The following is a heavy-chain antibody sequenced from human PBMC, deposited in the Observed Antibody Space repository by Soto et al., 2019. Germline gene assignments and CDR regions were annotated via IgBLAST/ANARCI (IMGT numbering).Heavy chain of an antibody. CDR2: FDPEDGKT. D-gene: IGHD6-6*01. CDR1: GYTLTELS. V-gene: IGHV1-24*01. J-gene: IGHJ4*02. CDR3: ARLSSIAARPLDY. Sequence: ASVKVSCKVSGYTLTELSMHWVRQAPGKGLEWMGVFDPEDGKTSYAQKFQGRVTMTEDTSTSTVYMELSSLRSEDTAVYYCARLSSIAARPLDYWGQGTLVTV.